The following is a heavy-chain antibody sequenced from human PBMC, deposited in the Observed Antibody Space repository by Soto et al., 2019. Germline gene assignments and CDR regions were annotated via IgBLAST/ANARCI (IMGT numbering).Heavy chain of an antibody. CDR1: GGTFSSYA. Sequence: QVQLVQSGAEVKKPGSSVKVSCKASGGTFSSYAISWVRQAPGQGLEWMGGIIPIFGTANYAQKFQGRVKSTADESTSTAYMELSSLRSEDTAVYYCARDRTPYYYGSGSDSGNYWGQGTLVTVSS. CDR3: ARDRTPYYYGSGSDSGNY. D-gene: IGHD3-10*01. J-gene: IGHJ4*02. V-gene: IGHV1-69*01. CDR2: IIPIFGTA.